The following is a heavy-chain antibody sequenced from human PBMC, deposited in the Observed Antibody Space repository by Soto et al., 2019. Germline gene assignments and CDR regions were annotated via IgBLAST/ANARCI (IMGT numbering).Heavy chain of an antibody. V-gene: IGHV4-59*01. CDR3: ARGGYDFWSGYYRTYYYYGMDV. Sequence: SETLSLTCTVSGGSISSYYWSWIRQPPGKGLEWIGYIYYSGSTNYNPSLKSRVTISVDTSKNQFSLKLSSVTAADTAVYYCARGGYDFWSGYYRTYYYYGMDVWGQGTTVT. D-gene: IGHD3-3*01. J-gene: IGHJ6*02. CDR2: IYYSGST. CDR1: GGSISSYY.